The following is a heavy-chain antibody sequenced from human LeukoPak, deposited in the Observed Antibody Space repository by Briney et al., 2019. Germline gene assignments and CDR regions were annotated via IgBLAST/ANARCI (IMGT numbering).Heavy chain of an antibody. D-gene: IGHD3-10*01. J-gene: IGHJ4*02. CDR1: GFTFSSYA. CDR2: ISSNGGST. CDR3: VKDGTALTGYYYGSGSLLDY. V-gene: IGHV3-64D*06. Sequence: PGGSLRLSCSASGFTFSSYAMHWVRQAPGKGLEYVSAISSNGGSTYYADSVKGRFTISRDNSKNTLYLQMSSLRAEDTAVYYCVKDGTALTGYYYGSGSLLDYWGQGTLVTVSS.